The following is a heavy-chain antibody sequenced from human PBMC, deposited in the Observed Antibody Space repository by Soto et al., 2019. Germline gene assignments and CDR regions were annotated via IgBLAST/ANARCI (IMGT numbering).Heavy chain of an antibody. J-gene: IGHJ6*03. Sequence: QLQLQESGPGLVKPSETLSLTCTVSGGSISTSSYYWGWIRQPPGKGLEWIGSVYYSGTTHYNPSLKSRVTISIDTSNNQFSLKLSSVTAADTAVYYCARDVIGYCSGGSCHYYYYMDVWGKGTTVTVSS. CDR3: ARDVIGYCSGGSCHYYYYMDV. CDR1: GGSISTSSYY. V-gene: IGHV4-39*01. CDR2: VYYSGTT. D-gene: IGHD2-15*01.